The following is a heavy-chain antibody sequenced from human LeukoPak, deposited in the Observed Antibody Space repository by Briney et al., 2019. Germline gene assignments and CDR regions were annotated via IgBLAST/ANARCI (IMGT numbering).Heavy chain of an antibody. Sequence: SETLSLTCTVSGGSISSYYWGWIRQPPGKGLEWIGSIYHSGSTYYNPSLKSRVTISVDTSKNQFSLKLSSVTAADTAVYYCARGPADYYDSSGYIDYWGQGTLVTVSS. J-gene: IGHJ4*02. CDR1: GGSISSYY. V-gene: IGHV4-38-2*02. CDR2: IYHSGST. D-gene: IGHD3-22*01. CDR3: ARGPADYYDSSGYIDY.